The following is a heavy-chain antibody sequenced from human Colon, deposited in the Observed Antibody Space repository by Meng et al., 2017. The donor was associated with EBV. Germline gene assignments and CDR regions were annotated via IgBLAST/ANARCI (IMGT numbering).Heavy chain of an antibody. D-gene: IGHD2-21*01. CDR3: ASFDHIPRRNYFDY. V-gene: IGHV4-30-4*01. CDR1: GGSMSSGNYY. J-gene: IGHJ4*02. Sequence: QVQPQESGPGLVAPSQTLSLTCTVSGGSMSSGNYYWSWIRQPPGKGLEWIGYIHHSGSAYYNPSLKSRVSISVDTSKNQFSLNLNSMTAADTAVYYCASFDHIPRRNYFDYWGQGTLVTVSS. CDR2: IHHSGSA.